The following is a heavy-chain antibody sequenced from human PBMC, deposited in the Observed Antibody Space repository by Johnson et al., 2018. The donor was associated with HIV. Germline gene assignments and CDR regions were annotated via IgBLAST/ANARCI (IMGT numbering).Heavy chain of an antibody. CDR3: TTAETMFGVVTLDGFDF. Sequence: EVQLVESGGGLIQPGGSRRLSCAVSGITFTGAWMHWVRQAPGKGLEWVGRIKSKTDGGTTDYAVPVQGRVTISRDDSNNTEYLQRNSLKSDDPAVYYCTTAETMFGVVTLDGFDFWGQGTMVTVSS. CDR1: GITFTGAW. J-gene: IGHJ3*01. V-gene: IGHV3-15*01. CDR2: IKSKTDGGTT. D-gene: IGHD3-3*01.